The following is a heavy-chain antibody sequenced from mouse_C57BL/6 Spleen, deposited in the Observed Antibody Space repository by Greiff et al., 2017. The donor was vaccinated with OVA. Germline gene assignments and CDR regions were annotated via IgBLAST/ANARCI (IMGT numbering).Heavy chain of an antibody. J-gene: IGHJ3*01. CDR3: ARHRFAY. V-gene: IGHV5-9*01. CDR2: ISGGGGNT. Sequence: EVNVVESGGGLVKPGGSLKLSCAASGFTFSSYTMSWVRQTPEKRLEWVATISGGGGNTYYPDSVKGRFTISRDNAKNTLYLQMSSLRSEDTALYYCARHRFAYWGQGTLVTVSA. CDR1: GFTFSSYT.